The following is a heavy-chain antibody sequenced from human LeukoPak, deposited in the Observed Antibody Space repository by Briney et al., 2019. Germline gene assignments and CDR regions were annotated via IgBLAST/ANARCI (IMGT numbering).Heavy chain of an antibody. Sequence: GASVKVSCKASGYTFTSYYMHWVRQAPGQGLEWMGIINPSGGSTSYAQKFQGRVTMTRDTSTSTVYTELSSLRSEDTAVYYCARDILPSYSGYDRTLPDYWGQGTLVTVSS. CDR1: GYTFTSYY. V-gene: IGHV1-46*01. CDR2: INPSGGST. D-gene: IGHD5-12*01. CDR3: ARDILPSYSGYDRTLPDY. J-gene: IGHJ4*02.